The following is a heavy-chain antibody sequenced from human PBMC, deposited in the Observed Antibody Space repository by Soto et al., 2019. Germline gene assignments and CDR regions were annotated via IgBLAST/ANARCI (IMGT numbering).Heavy chain of an antibody. CDR3: ARLGYCDASAI. Sequence: QVQLVQSGAEVKKPGASVKVSCKASGYTFTSYDINWVRQATGQGLEWMGWMNPNSGNTGYAQKFQGRVTMTRTSAIMKAYMKVRTLSSEDTAVYYWARLGYCDASAIGCQGTIVTVSS. D-gene: IGHD5-18*01. CDR2: MNPNSGNT. J-gene: IGHJ3*02. V-gene: IGHV1-8*01. CDR1: GYTFTSYD.